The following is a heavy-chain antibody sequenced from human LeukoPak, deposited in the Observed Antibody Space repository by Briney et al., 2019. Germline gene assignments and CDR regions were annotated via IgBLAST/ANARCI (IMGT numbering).Heavy chain of an antibody. CDR1: GLTLSTYD. CDR2: VSYDGSNK. CDR3: ARGGGSFHDY. D-gene: IGHD2/OR15-2a*01. Sequence: TGGSLRLSCAASGLTLSTYDMHWVRQAPGKGLEWVAVVSYDGSNKYYADSVKGRFTISGDNSRNTLYLQMNSLRPDDTAVYYCARGGGSFHDYWGQGTLVTVSS. V-gene: IGHV3-30*19. J-gene: IGHJ4*02.